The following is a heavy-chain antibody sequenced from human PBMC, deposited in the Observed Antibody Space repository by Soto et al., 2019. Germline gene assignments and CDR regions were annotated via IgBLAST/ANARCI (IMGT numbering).Heavy chain of an antibody. CDR2: IYYSGST. CDR1: GGSISSGGYY. Sequence: QVQLQESGPGLVKPSQTLSLTCTVSGGSISSGGYYRSWIRQHPGKGLEWIGYIYYSGSTYYNPSLKSRVTISVDTSKNQFSLKPSSVTAADTAVYYCARESSPYGDYGYYYGMDVWGQGTTVTVSS. V-gene: IGHV4-31*03. CDR3: ARESSPYGDYGYYYGMDV. J-gene: IGHJ6*02. D-gene: IGHD4-17*01.